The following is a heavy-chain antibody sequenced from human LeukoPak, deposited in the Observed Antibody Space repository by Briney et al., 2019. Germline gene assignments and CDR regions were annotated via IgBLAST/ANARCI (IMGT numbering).Heavy chain of an antibody. CDR3: ARRGVFGVVITGLDY. Sequence: SETLSLTCTVSGNSISSGYYWGWIRQTPGKGLEWIGSIYHSGSTYYNPSLKSRVTISVDTSKNQFSLKLSSVTAADTAVYYCARRGVFGVVITGLDYWGQGTLVTVSS. J-gene: IGHJ4*02. V-gene: IGHV4-38-2*02. CDR1: GNSISSGYY. D-gene: IGHD3-3*01. CDR2: IYHSGST.